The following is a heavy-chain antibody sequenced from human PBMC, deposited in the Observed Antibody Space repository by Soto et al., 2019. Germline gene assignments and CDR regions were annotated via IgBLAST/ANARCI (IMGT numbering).Heavy chain of an antibody. CDR1: GFTFSSYS. Sequence: GGSLRLSCAASGFTFSSYSMNWVRQAPGKGLEWVSYISSSSSTIYYADSVKGRFTISRDNAKNSLYLQMNSLRAEDTAVYYCARVDDFWSGPHNWFDPWGQGTLVTVSS. D-gene: IGHD3-3*01. CDR3: ARVDDFWSGPHNWFDP. J-gene: IGHJ5*02. V-gene: IGHV3-48*01. CDR2: ISSSSSTI.